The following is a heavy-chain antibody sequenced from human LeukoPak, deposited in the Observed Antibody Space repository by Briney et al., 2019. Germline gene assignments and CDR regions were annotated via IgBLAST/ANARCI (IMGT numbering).Heavy chain of an antibody. V-gene: IGHV4-59*01. CDR3: ARHLWSEYHKFDY. D-gene: IGHD3-3*01. CDR2: IYFSGNT. CDR1: SGSIDNFY. Sequence: YPSETLSLTRTISSGSIDNFYWSWIRQPAGKGLEWIGQIYFSGNTKCNPSLKSRVTISVDRSENQFSLKLSSVTAADTAVYFCARHLWSEYHKFDYWGQGTLVTVSS. J-gene: IGHJ4*02.